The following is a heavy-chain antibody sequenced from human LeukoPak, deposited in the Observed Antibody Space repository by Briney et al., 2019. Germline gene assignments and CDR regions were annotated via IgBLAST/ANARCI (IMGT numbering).Heavy chain of an antibody. J-gene: IGHJ4*02. CDR2: ISGSGGST. V-gene: IGHV3-23*01. CDR3: AKDETTLRYYDSSGYYPDY. Sequence: GGSLRLSCAASGFTFSSYAMSWVRQAPGKGLEWVSAISGSGGSTYYADSVKGRFTISRDNSKNTLYLQMDSLRAEDTAVYYCAKDETTLRYYDSSGYYPDYWGQGTLVTVSS. CDR1: GFTFSSYA. D-gene: IGHD3-22*01.